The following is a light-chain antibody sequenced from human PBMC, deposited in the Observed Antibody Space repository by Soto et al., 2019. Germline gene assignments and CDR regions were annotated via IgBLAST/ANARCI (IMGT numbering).Light chain of an antibody. CDR1: QSISNN. J-gene: IGKJ4*01. V-gene: IGKV1-39*01. CDR2: TTS. CDR3: QQSDRVRLA. Sequence: DIQMTQSPSSLSASVGDRVTITCRASQSISNNLSWYQQKPGKAPKLLIFTTSTLESGVPSRFSGSGSGTDFTLTINSLHPEDVATYYCQQSDRVRLAFGGGTKVVIE.